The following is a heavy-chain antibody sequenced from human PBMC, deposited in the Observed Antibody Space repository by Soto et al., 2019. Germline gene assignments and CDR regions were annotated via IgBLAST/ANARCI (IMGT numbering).Heavy chain of an antibody. V-gene: IGHV4-59*12. CDR1: VGSIVSFY. CDR3: ASITMVRGHYYYGMDV. CDR2: IYHSGST. Sequence: SVPLSLPWTVSVGSIVSFYWRWIRQPPGKGLEWIGYIYHSGSTYYNPTLKSRVTISVDRSKNQFSLKLSSVTAADTAVYYCASITMVRGHYYYGMDVWGQGTTVTVS. J-gene: IGHJ6*02. D-gene: IGHD3-10*01.